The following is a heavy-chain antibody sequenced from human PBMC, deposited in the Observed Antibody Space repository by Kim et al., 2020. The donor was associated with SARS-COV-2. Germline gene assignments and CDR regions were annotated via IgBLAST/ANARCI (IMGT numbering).Heavy chain of an antibody. Sequence: SLKSRVTISVDTAKNQFSLKLSSVTAADTAVYYCARMYYDILTGYYYFDYWGQGTLVTVSS. D-gene: IGHD3-9*01. J-gene: IGHJ4*02. CDR3: ARMYYDILTGYYYFDY. V-gene: IGHV4-4*09.